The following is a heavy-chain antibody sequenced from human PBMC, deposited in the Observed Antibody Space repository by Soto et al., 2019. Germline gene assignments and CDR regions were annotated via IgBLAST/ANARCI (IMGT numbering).Heavy chain of an antibody. CDR3: ASGTEVSPPWEF. Sequence: SETLSLTCTVSGGSISSGGYYWSWIRQHPGKGLEWIGYIYYSGSTYYNPSLKSRVTISVDTSKNQFSLKLSSVTAADTAVYFCASGTEVSPPWEFWGQGTSVPGSS. CDR1: GGSISSGGYY. J-gene: IGHJ6*02. V-gene: IGHV4-31*03. CDR2: IYYSGST. D-gene: IGHD1-26*01.